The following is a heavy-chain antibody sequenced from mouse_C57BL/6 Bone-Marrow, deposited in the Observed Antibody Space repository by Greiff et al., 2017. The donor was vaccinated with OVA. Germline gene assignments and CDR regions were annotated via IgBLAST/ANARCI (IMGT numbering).Heavy chain of an antibody. CDR2: ISSGGSYP. J-gene: IGHJ2*01. Sequence: EVQGVESGGDLVKPGGSLKLSCAASGFTFSSYGMSWVRQTPDKRLEWVATISSGGSYPSYPDSVKGRFTISRDNAKNTLYLQRSSLKSEDTAMYYGARHGDYGSFFDYWGQGTTLTVSS. CDR3: ARHGDYGSFFDY. V-gene: IGHV5-6*01. D-gene: IGHD1-1*01. CDR1: GFTFSSYG.